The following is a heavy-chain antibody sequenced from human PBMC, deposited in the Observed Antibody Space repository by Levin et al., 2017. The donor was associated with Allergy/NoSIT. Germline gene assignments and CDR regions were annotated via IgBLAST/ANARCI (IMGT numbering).Heavy chain of an antibody. V-gene: IGHV3-7*01. CDR3: ARVGWGGDGGMDV. Sequence: QTGESLKISCAASGFTFSTYWMSWVRQAPGKGLEWVANINQDGSEKYYVDSVKGRFTISRDNAKNSLYLQMNSLRAEDTAVFYCARVGWGGDGGMDVWGQGTTVTVSS. CDR2: INQDGSEK. J-gene: IGHJ6*02. CDR1: GFTFSTYW. D-gene: IGHD3-16*01.